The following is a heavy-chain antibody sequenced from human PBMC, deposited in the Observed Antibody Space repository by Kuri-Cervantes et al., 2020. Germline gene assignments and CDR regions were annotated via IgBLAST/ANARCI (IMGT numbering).Heavy chain of an antibody. CDR1: GGSFSGYY. Sequence: SETLSLTCAVYGGSFSGYYWSWIRQPPGKGLEWIGEINHSGSTNYNPPLKSRVTISVDTSKDQFSLKLSSVTAADTAVYYCARGRGCSGGRCYRYYYYMDVWGKGTTVTVSS. CDR2: INHSGST. J-gene: IGHJ6*03. CDR3: ARGRGCSGGRCYRYYYYMDV. D-gene: IGHD2-15*01. V-gene: IGHV4-34*01.